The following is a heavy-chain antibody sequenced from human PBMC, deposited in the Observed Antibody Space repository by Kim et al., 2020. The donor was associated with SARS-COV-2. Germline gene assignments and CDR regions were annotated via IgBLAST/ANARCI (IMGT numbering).Heavy chain of an antibody. Sequence: SETLSLTCTVSGGSISSSSYYWGWIRQPPGKGLEWIGSIYYSGSTYYNPSLKSRVTISVDTSKNQFSLKLSSVTAADTAVYYCARPVHYDSGGYYRYYFDYWGQGTLVTVSS. CDR3: ARPVHYDSGGYYRYYFDY. J-gene: IGHJ4*02. D-gene: IGHD3-22*01. CDR1: GGSISSSSYY. CDR2: IYYSGST. V-gene: IGHV4-39*01.